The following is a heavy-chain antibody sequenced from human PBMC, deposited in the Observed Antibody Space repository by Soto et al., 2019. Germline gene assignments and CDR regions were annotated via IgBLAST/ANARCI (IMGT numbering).Heavy chain of an antibody. CDR2: IYYSGIT. D-gene: IGHD3-10*01. CDR3: ARDSGSGSYSYNYFDP. J-gene: IGHJ5*02. Sequence: SETLSLTCTVSGGSISSYYWSWIREPPGKGLEWIGYIYYSGITKYSPSLKSRVTISVDTSKNQFSLKLSSVTAADTAVYYCARDSGSGSYSYNYFDPRCQRTLVTDSS. CDR1: GGSISSYY. V-gene: IGHV4-59*01.